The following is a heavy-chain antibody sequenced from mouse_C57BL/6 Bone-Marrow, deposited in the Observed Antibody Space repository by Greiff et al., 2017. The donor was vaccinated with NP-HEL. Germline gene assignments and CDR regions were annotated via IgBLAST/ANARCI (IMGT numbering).Heavy chain of an antibody. V-gene: IGHV1-50*01. CDR3: AREGYYGSSPYWYFDV. CDR1: GYTFTSYW. J-gene: IGHJ1*03. CDR2: IDPSDSYT. Sequence: VQLQQPGAELVKPGASVKLSCKASGYTFTSYWMQWVKQRPGQGLEWIGEIDPSDSYTNYNQKFKGKATLTVDTTSSTAYMQVSSLTSEDSAVYYCAREGYYGSSPYWYFDVWGTGTTVTVSS. D-gene: IGHD1-1*01.